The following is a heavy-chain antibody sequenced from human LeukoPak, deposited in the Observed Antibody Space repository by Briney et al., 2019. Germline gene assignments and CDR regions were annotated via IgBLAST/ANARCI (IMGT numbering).Heavy chain of an antibody. CDR1: GFTFSTYW. J-gene: IGHJ4*02. Sequence: GGSLRLSCAASGFTFSTYWMHWVRQAPGKGLVWVSGLNSDGSITGYVDSVKGRFTISRDNAKNTLYLQMNTLRAEDTAVYYCAISEGRSGYYLQVDYWGQGTLVTVSS. V-gene: IGHV3-74*01. CDR3: AISEGRSGYYLQVDY. D-gene: IGHD3-22*01. CDR2: LNSDGSIT.